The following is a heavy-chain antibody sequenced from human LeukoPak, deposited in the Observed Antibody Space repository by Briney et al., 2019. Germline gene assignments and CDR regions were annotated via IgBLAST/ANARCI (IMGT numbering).Heavy chain of an antibody. CDR1: GYSLSSYW. CDR2: VNGAGTTT. D-gene: IGHD1-26*01. V-gene: IGHV3-74*01. Sequence: PGGSLRLSCGASGYSLSSYWMHWVRQVPGKGLVWVSRVNGAGTTTTYADSVKGRFTISRDNAKNTLSLEMDSLRVEDTAVYYCIRGVSGYYSYYAMDVWGQGTTVIVSS. CDR3: IRGVSGYYSYYAMDV. J-gene: IGHJ6*02.